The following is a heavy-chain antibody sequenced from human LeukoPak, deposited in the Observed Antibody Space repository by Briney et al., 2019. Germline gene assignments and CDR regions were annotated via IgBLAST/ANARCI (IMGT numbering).Heavy chain of an antibody. V-gene: IGHV4-30-4*07. D-gene: IGHD3-22*01. Sequence: SQTLSLTCAVSGGSISSGGYSWSWIRQPPGKGLEWIGYIYYSGSTNYNPSLKSRVTISVDTSKNQFSLKLSSVTAADTAVYYCARLAALGGYLDYWGQGTLVTVSS. CDR3: ARLAALGGYLDY. J-gene: IGHJ4*02. CDR2: IYYSGST. CDR1: GGSISSGGYS.